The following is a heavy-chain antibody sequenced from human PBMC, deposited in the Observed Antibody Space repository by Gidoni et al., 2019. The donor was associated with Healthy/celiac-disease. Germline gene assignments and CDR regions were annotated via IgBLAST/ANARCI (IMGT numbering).Heavy chain of an antibody. V-gene: IGHV4-34*01. CDR1: GGSFSGYY. CDR2: SNHSGST. CDR3: ARRPGSLFTLTAYFDY. Sequence: QVQLQQWGAGLLKPSETLSLTCAVYGGSFSGYYWSWIRQPPGKGLEWIGESNHSGSTNYNPSLKSRVTISVDTSKNQFSLKLSSVTAADTAVYYCARRPGSLFTLTAYFDYWGQGTLVTVSS. J-gene: IGHJ4*02. D-gene: IGHD6-13*01.